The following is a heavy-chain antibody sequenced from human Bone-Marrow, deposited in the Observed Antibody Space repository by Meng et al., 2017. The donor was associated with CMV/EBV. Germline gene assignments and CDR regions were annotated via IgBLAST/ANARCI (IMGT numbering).Heavy chain of an antibody. CDR1: GFTFSDYY. CDR2: IRNTGSTK. D-gene: IGHD2-2*01. V-gene: IGHV3-11*01. Sequence: LSLTCAASGFTFSDYYMNWIRQAPGKGPEWVSFIRNTGSTKYYADSVKGRFTISRDNAKNTLYLQMNSLRVEDTAVYYCVSPRRPVLPAAFDYWGPGTLVTVSS. J-gene: IGHJ4*02. CDR3: VSPRRPVLPAAFDY.